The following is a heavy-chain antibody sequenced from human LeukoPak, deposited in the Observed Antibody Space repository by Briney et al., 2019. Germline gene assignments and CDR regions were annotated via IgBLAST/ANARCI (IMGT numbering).Heavy chain of an antibody. Sequence: SETLSLTCAVYGGSFSGYYWSWIRQPRGKGLEWIGGINHSGSTNYNPSLKSRVTISVDTSKNQFSLKLSSVTAADTAVYYCARGLTILGAFDIWGQGTMVTVSS. CDR1: GGSFSGYY. CDR2: INHSGST. D-gene: IGHD7-27*01. J-gene: IGHJ3*02. CDR3: ARGLTILGAFDI. V-gene: IGHV4-34*01.